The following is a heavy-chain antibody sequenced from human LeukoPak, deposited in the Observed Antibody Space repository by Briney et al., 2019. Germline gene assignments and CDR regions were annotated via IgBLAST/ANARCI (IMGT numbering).Heavy chain of an antibody. Sequence: KSSETLSLTCSVSGGSFSSSNYYWGWIRQPPGKGLEWIGNFYYTGSTYYNPSLKSRVTIFVDTSKNQFSLKLSSVTAADTAVYYCARLRGQEQSSSWYFPKPKVYFYHYGLDVWGQGTTVAVSS. CDR2: FYYTGST. V-gene: IGHV4-39*01. CDR3: ARLRGQEQSSSWYFPKPKVYFYHYGLDV. J-gene: IGHJ6*02. D-gene: IGHD6-13*01. CDR1: GGSFSSSNYY.